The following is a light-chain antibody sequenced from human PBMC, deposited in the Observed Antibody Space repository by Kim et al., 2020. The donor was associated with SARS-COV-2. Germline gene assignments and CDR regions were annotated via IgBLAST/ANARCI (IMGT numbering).Light chain of an antibody. Sequence: LSPGERATLSCRASQSVSSYLAWYQHKPGQAPRLLIYDASNRATGIPARFSGSGSGTDFTLTISSLEPEDFAVYYCQQRSNWLRTFGPGTKVDIK. CDR1: QSVSSY. CDR2: DAS. CDR3: QQRSNWLRT. V-gene: IGKV3-11*01. J-gene: IGKJ3*01.